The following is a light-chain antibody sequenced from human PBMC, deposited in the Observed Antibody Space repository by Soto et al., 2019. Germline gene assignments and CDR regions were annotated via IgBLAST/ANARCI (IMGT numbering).Light chain of an antibody. J-gene: IGLJ1*01. CDR3: CSYAGSSYV. V-gene: IGLV2-8*02. Sequence: QSALTQPPSASRSPGQSVTISCTGSRSDVGDYKYVSWYQQYPGKAPKLIIYEVNRRPSGVPDRFSGSKSDNAASLTVSGLQAEDEADYYCCSYAGSSYVFGSGTKVTLL. CDR1: RSDVGDYKY. CDR2: EVN.